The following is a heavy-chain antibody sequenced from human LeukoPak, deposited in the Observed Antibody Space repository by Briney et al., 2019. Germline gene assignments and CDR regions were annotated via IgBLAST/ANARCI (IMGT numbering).Heavy chain of an antibody. CDR2: IYTSGST. CDR1: GGSISSGSYY. Sequence: SQTLSLTCTVSGGSISSGSYYWRWLRQPAGKGLEWIGRIYTSGSTNYNPSLKSRVTISVDTSKNQFSLKLSSVTAADTAVYYCARDARGYGGRWFDPWGQGTLVTVSS. D-gene: IGHD3-22*01. J-gene: IGHJ5*02. V-gene: IGHV4-61*02. CDR3: ARDARGYGGRWFDP.